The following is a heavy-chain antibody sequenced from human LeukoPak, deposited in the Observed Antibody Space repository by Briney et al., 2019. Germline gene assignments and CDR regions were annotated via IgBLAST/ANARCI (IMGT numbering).Heavy chain of an antibody. CDR3: ARGQQQLVRGFNY. Sequence: SETLSLTCTVSGGSISSGDYYWSWIRQPPGQGLEWIGYIYYSGSTYYNPSLKSRVTISVDTSKNQFSLKLSSVTAADTAVYYCARGQQQLVRGFNYWGQGTLVTVSS. D-gene: IGHD6-13*01. J-gene: IGHJ4*02. CDR2: IYYSGST. CDR1: GGSISSGDYY. V-gene: IGHV4-30-4*01.